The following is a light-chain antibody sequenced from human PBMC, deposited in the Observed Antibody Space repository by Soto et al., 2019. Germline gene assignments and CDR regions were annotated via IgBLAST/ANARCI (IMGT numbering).Light chain of an antibody. CDR3: KQYDSSLWT. Sequence: EIVLTQSPGTLSLSPGERATLSCMASQTITSNYLAWYQQKPGQAPRLLIYAASNRATGIPDRFSGSGSGTEFTLTISGLEPEDFAVYYCKQYDSSLWTFGQGTKVDIK. CDR1: QTITSNY. CDR2: AAS. J-gene: IGKJ1*01. V-gene: IGKV3-20*01.